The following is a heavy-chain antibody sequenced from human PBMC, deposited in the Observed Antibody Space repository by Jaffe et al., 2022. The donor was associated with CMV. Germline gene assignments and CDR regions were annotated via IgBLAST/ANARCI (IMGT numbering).Heavy chain of an antibody. Sequence: EVQLEQSGAEVKKPGESLKISCKGSGYSFINYWIGWVRQMPGKGLEWMGIIYPGDSETRYSPSFEGQVTISVDKSISTAYLEWSSLKASDTAMYFCARRFKVAGLYCFDFWGPGTQVTVSS. CDR3: ARRFKVAGLYCFDF. CDR1: GYSFINYW. CDR2: IYPGDSET. J-gene: IGHJ4*02. V-gene: IGHV5-51*01. D-gene: IGHD6-19*01.